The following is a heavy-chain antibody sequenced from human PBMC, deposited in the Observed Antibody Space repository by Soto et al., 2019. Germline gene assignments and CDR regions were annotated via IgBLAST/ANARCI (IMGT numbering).Heavy chain of an antibody. CDR3: AKSGGVSRYYFDY. CDR1: AFTFNTYA. Sequence: EVQLLESGGGLVQPGGSLRLSCAASAFTFNTYAMGWVRQAPGKGLEWVSAISVSGGGTYYADSAKGRFTITRDTSKKTLYLQMNSLGSAVPAVYYCAKSGGVSRYYFDYWGRGTLVTVSS. V-gene: IGHV3-23*01. J-gene: IGHJ4*02. CDR2: ISVSGGGT. D-gene: IGHD3-16*01.